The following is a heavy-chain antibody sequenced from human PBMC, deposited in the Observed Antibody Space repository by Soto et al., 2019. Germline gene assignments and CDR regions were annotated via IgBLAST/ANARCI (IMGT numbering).Heavy chain of an antibody. CDR1: GYTFTSYG. V-gene: IGHV1-18*04. J-gene: IGHJ6*02. Sequence: QVQLVQSGAEVKKPGASVKVSCKASGYTFTSYGISWVRQAPGQGLEWMGWISAYNGNTNYAQKLQGRVTMTTDTSTSTAYMELRSLRSDDTAVYYCARVSGGYDYEAYYYSYGMDVWGQGPTVTVSS. CDR2: ISAYNGNT. D-gene: IGHD5-12*01. CDR3: ARVSGGYDYEAYYYSYGMDV.